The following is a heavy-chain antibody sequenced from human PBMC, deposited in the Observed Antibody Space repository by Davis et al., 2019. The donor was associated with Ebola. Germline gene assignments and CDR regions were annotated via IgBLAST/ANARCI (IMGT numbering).Heavy chain of an antibody. V-gene: IGHV5-51*01. CDR2: IFPDDSDT. Sequence: GESLKISCKGSGYSFTSHWIVWVRQMPGEGLECMGIIFPDDSDTRYSPSFQGQVTISADKSITTAYLQWSSLKASDTAMYYCARGTDGYNPGGYFDSWGQGTLVTVSS. D-gene: IGHD5-24*01. CDR3: ARGTDGYNPGGYFDS. CDR1: GYSFTSHW. J-gene: IGHJ4*02.